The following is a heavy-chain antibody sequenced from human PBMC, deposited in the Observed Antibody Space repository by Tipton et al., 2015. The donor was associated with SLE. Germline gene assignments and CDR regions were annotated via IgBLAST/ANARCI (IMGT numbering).Heavy chain of an antibody. D-gene: IGHD3-16*01. CDR1: GYTFTGYY. J-gene: IGHJ4*02. CDR3: ARDGYYDYVWGS. CDR2: INPSSGGT. Sequence: QSGAEVKKPGASVKVSCKTSGYTFTGYYIHWVRQAPGQGLEWMGWINPSSGGTNYAQNFQGRVTMTRDTSISTAYMELNRLRSDDTAMYYCARDGYYDYVWGSWGQGTLVTVSS. V-gene: IGHV1-2*02.